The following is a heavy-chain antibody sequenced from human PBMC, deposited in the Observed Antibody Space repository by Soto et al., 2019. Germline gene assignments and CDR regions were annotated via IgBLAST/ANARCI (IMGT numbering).Heavy chain of an antibody. CDR1: GGSISSYY. V-gene: IGHV4-59*12. Sequence: SETLSLTCTVSGGSISSYYWSWIRQPPGKGLEWIGYIYYSGSTNYNPSLKSRVTISVDTSKNQFSLKLSSVTAADTAVYYCARELERGALDIWGQGTMVTVSS. D-gene: IGHD1-1*01. CDR2: IYYSGST. J-gene: IGHJ3*02. CDR3: ARELERGALDI.